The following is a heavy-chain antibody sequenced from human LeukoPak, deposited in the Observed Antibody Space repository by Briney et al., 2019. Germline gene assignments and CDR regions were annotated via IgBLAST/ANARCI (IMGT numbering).Heavy chain of an antibody. Sequence: SETLSLTCIVSGGSISNGDYYWGWIRQAPGKGLEWIGSIFYGGSTHYNPSLKSRATISADTSKNQFSLKLTSVTAADAAMYYCARQLPTAAADTRGYFDYWGQGTVVTVSS. J-gene: IGHJ4*01. CDR3: ARQLPTAAADTRGYFDY. CDR1: GGSISNGDYY. CDR2: IFYGGST. V-gene: IGHV4-39*01. D-gene: IGHD6-25*01.